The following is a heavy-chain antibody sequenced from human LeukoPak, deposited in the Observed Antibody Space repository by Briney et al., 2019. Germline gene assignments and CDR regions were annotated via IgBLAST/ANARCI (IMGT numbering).Heavy chain of an antibody. CDR1: GFTFSSYS. Sequence: GGSLRLSCAASGFTFSSYSMNWVRQAPGKGLEWVSSISSSSSYIYYADSVKGRFTISRDNAKNSLYLQMNSLRAEDTAVYYCARAGYYYDSSGYYSTLPFDYWGQGTLVTVPS. CDR3: ARAGYYYDSSGYYSTLPFDY. V-gene: IGHV3-21*01. J-gene: IGHJ4*02. D-gene: IGHD3-22*01. CDR2: ISSSSSYI.